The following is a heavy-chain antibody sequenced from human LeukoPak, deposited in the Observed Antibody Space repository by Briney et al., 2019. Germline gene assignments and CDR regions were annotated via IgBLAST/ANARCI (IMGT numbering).Heavy chain of an antibody. J-gene: IGHJ4*02. CDR2: ISGSGIST. V-gene: IGHV3-23*01. CDR3: AKSKFATSGYDGSLDC. CDR1: GFTFNNDA. D-gene: IGHD5-12*01. Sequence: GGSLRLSCAASGFTFNNDAMSWVRQAPGKGLEWVSAISGSGISTYYADSVKGRFTISRDKSKNTLYLQMNSLRAEDTAVYYCAKSKFATSGYDGSLDCWGQGTLVTVPS.